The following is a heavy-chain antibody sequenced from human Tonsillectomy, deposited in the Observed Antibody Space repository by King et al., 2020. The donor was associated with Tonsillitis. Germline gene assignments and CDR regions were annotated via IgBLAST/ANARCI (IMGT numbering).Heavy chain of an antibody. J-gene: IGHJ4*02. CDR1: GDRVSGKSGG. CDR2: PYYQPKWFN. CDR3: ARGWFSSGYDY. Sequence: VQLQQSGPGLLKPSQTLSLTCAISGDRVSGKSGGWNGIRQSPSRCLEWLGRPYYQPKWFNEYAVSVKSLINLNPDTSKNQFSLQLNSVTPEDTAGYYCARGWFSSGYDYWGQGTLVTVSS. V-gene: IGHV6-1*01. D-gene: IGHD6-19*01.